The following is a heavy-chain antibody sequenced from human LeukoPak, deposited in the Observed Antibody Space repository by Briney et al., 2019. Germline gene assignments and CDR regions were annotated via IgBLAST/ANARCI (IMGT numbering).Heavy chain of an antibody. D-gene: IGHD3-3*01. V-gene: IGHV3-7*01. CDR2: MNKDGNEK. J-gene: IGHJ4*02. CDR3: ARDAESGWSYFDY. Sequence: PGGSLRLSCAASGFTFSTYWMAWVRQAPGKGLEWVASMNKDGNEKYYVDSVKGRFIISRDNAKNSLNLQMNSLRVGDTAVYYCARDAESGWSYFDYWGQGTLVTVSS. CDR1: GFTFSTYW.